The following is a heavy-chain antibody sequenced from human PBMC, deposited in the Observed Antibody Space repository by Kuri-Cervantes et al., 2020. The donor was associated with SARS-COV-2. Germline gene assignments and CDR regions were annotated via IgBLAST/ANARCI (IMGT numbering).Heavy chain of an antibody. J-gene: IGHJ4*02. CDR1: GFTFSTYA. V-gene: IGHV3-23*01. CDR2: IGGSGGST. D-gene: IGHD2-15*01. CDR3: AKWDVIVVVAAPELHY. Sequence: GESLKISCAASGFTFSTYAMTWVRQAPGKGLEWVSAIGGSGGSTYYADSVQGRFTISRDNSKNTLYLQMNSLRAEDTAVYYCAKWDVIVVVAAPELHYWGQGTLVTVSS.